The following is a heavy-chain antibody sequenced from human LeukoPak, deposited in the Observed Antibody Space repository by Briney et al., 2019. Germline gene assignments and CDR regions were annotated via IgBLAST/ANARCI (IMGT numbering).Heavy chain of an antibody. CDR2: ISVYNGHT. CDR1: GYSFPSYG. D-gene: IGHD6-19*01. J-gene: IGHJ4*02. Sequence: ASVKVSCKASGYSFPSYGITWVRQAPGQGLEWMGRISVYNGHTTYAQNFQGRVTMTTETSTSTAYLEVRSLRSDDTAVYYCARDLGVQWLVRGGSDYWGQGTLVTVSS. V-gene: IGHV1-18*01. CDR3: ARDLGVQWLVRGGSDY.